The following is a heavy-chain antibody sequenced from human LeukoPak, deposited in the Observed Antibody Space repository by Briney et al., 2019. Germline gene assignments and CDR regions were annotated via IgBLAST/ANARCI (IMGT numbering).Heavy chain of an antibody. J-gene: IGHJ4*02. Sequence: GGSLRLSCVASGFAFSSYWMSWVRQAPGKGLELVANISPDGSAEDYVDSVRGRFAISRDNAKRALYLQMNSLSPEDTAVYYCANQAYSQFDYWGQGTLVSVSS. V-gene: IGHV3-7*01. CDR3: ANQAYSQFDY. D-gene: IGHD4-11*01. CDR2: ISPDGSAE. CDR1: GFAFSSYW.